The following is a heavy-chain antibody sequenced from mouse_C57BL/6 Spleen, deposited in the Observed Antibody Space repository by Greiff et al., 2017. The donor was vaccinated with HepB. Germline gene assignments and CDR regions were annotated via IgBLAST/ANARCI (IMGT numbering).Heavy chain of an antibody. CDR2: FYPGSGSI. J-gene: IGHJ4*01. CDR1: GSTFTEYT. CDR3: ARHEDGGAMDY. Sequence: LMDPGASVKLSCQASGSTFTEYTIHWVKQRSGQGLEWIGWFYPGSGSIKYNEKFKDKATLTADKSSSTVYMELSRLTSEDSAVYFCARHEDGGAMDYWGQGTSVTVSS. V-gene: IGHV1-62-2*01.